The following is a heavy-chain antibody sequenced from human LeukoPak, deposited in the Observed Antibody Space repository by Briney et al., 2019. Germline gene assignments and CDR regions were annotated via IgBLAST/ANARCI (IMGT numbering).Heavy chain of an antibody. Sequence: GGSLRLSCAASGFTFSSYAMNWVRQAPGKGLEWVSYISSSSGTIYYADSVKGRFTISRDNAKNSLYLQMNSLRDEDTAVYYCARVWGYRNGFDYWGQGTLVTVSS. CDR2: ISSSSGTI. V-gene: IGHV3-48*02. CDR3: ARVWGYRNGFDY. D-gene: IGHD5-12*01. J-gene: IGHJ4*02. CDR1: GFTFSSYA.